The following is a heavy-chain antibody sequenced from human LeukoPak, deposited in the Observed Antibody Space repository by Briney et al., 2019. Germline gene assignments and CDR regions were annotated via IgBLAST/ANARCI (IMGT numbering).Heavy chain of an antibody. Sequence: PGGSLRLSCAASGFTLSSYSMNWVRQAPGKGLEWVSSISSSSSYIYYADSVKGRFTISRDNAKNSLYLQMNSLRAEDTAVYYCASGGGYHYYFDYWGQGTLVTASS. J-gene: IGHJ4*02. CDR2: ISSSSSYI. CDR1: GFTLSSYS. V-gene: IGHV3-21*01. D-gene: IGHD5-12*01. CDR3: ASGGGYHYYFDY.